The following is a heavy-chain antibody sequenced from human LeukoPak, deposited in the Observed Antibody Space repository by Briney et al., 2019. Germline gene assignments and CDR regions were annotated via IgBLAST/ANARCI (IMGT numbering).Heavy chain of an antibody. CDR2: ISWNSGSI. J-gene: IGHJ3*02. Sequence: PGGSLRLSCVVSGLTFDDYAMHWVRQAPGKGLEWVSGISWNSGSIGYADSVKGRFTISRDNAKNSLYLQMNSLRAEDMALYYCARSTAAGNDAFDIWGQGTMVTVSS. CDR3: ARSTAAGNDAFDI. D-gene: IGHD6-13*01. V-gene: IGHV3-9*03. CDR1: GLTFDDYA.